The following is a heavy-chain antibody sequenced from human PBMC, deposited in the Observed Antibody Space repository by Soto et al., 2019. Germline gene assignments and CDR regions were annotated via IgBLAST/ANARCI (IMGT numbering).Heavy chain of an antibody. D-gene: IGHD6-13*01. CDR2: IWYDGSNK. Sequence: GGSLRLSCAASGFTFSSYGMHWVRQAPGKGLEWVAVIWYDGSNKYYADSVKGRFTISRDNSKNTLYLQMNSLRAEDTAVYYCARGGQQLGAYYYYGMDVWGQGTTVTVSS. V-gene: IGHV3-33*01. CDR3: ARGGQQLGAYYYYGMDV. CDR1: GFTFSSYG. J-gene: IGHJ6*02.